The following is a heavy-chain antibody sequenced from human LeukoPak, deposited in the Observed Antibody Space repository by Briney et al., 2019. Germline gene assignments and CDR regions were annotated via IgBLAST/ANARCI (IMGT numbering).Heavy chain of an antibody. CDR1: GFTFSSYA. CDR2: ISSSGGST. D-gene: IGHD3-22*01. V-gene: IGHV3-23*01. J-gene: IGHJ1*01. Sequence: GGSLRLSCAASGFTFSSYAVTWVRQAPGKGLEWVSAISSSGGSTYYADSVKGRFTISRDNAKNSLYLQMNSLRAEDTAVYYCARVKDYYDSSGYYYEHWGQGTLVTVSS. CDR3: ARVKDYYDSSGYYYEH.